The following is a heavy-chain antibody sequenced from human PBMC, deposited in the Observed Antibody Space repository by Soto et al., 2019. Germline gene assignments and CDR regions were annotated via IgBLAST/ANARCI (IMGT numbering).Heavy chain of an antibody. D-gene: IGHD2-8*02. V-gene: IGHV3-30-3*01. CDR1: GFTFSYYA. CDR3: ASEGGDGGVCDDALDI. CDR2: ISYEGSKK. Sequence: QVQLVESGGGVVQPGRSLRLYCAASGFTFSYYAMHWVRQAPGKGLAWVAVISYEGSKKYHAESVKGRFTISRDNSKNTEYTQMSSLSAEDKSVYYCASEGGDGGVCDDALDIWGQGTMVTVSS. J-gene: IGHJ3*02.